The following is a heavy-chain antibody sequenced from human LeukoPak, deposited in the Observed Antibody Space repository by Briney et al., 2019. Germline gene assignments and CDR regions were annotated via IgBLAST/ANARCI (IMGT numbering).Heavy chain of an antibody. CDR3: ARATVHYDYVWGSYRNYYYYGMDV. CDR2: VIPIFGTA. J-gene: IGHJ6*02. CDR1: GGTFSIYA. D-gene: IGHD3-16*02. V-gene: IGHV1-69*01. Sequence: SVKVSCKASGGTFSIYAISWVRQAPGQGLEWMGGVIPIFGTANYAQKFQGRVTITADESTSTAYMELSSLRSEDTAVYYCARATVHYDYVWGSYRNYYYYGMDVWGQGTTVTVSS.